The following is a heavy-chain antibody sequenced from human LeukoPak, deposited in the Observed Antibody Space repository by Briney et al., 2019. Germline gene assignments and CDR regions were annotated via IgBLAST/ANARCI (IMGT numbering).Heavy chain of an antibody. J-gene: IGHJ4*02. V-gene: IGHV3-21*01. Sequence: GGSLRLSCAASGFTFSSYSMNWVRQAPGKGLEWVSSISSSSSYIYYADSVKGRFTISRDNAKNSLYLQMNSLRAEDTAVYYCARVLTFGGVLDYWGQGTLVTVSS. CDR1: GFTFSSYS. D-gene: IGHD2-8*02. CDR2: ISSSSSYI. CDR3: ARVLTFGGVLDY.